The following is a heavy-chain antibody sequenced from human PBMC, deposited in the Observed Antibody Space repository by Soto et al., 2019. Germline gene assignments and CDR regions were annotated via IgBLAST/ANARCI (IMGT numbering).Heavy chain of an antibody. D-gene: IGHD6-13*01. CDR3: TTLSSTWPTGGDY. V-gene: IGHV3-7*03. Sequence: WGSLRLSCVASGVIFINQWIIFFRHSPLKWLEWVANIKQDGSEKYYVDPVKGRFTISRDNAKNSLYLQMNSLRADDTAVYYCTTLSSTWPTGGDYWGQGTLVTVPQ. CDR2: IKQDGSEK. CDR1: GVIFINQW. J-gene: IGHJ4*02.